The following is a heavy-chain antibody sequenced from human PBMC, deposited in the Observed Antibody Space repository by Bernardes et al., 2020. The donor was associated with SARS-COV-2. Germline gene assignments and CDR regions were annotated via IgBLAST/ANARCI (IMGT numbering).Heavy chain of an antibody. CDR3: ARGFDIVVVPAENWFDP. CDR2: INPNSGGT. J-gene: IGHJ5*02. CDR1: GYTFTGYY. D-gene: IGHD2-2*01. Sequence: ASVKVSCKASGYTFTGYYMHWVRQAPGQGLEWMGWINPNSGGTNYAQKFQGWVTMTRDTSISTAYMELSRLRSDDTAVYYCARGFDIVVVPAENWFDPWGQGTLVTVSS. V-gene: IGHV1-2*04.